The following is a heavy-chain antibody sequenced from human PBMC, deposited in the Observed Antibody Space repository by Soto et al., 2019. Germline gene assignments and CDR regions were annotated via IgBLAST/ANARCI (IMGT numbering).Heavy chain of an antibody. CDR3: ARGIHPPGGYCSGGSCYWFDP. CDR2: IYYSGST. CDR1: GGSISSYY. D-gene: IGHD2-15*01. V-gene: IGHV4-59*01. Sequence: PSETLSLTCTVSGGSISSYYWSWIRQPPGKGLEGIGYIYYSGSTNYNPSLKSRVTISVDTSKNQFSLKLSSVTAADTAVYYCARGIHPPGGYCSGGSCYWFDPWGQGTLVTVSS. J-gene: IGHJ5*02.